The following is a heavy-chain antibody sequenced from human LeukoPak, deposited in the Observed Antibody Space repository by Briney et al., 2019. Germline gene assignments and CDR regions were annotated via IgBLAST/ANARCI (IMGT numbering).Heavy chain of an antibody. Sequence: GGSLRLSGAASGFTFSNCWMHWVRQAPGKGREGVSRIEYDGSKTKYADSVKGRFTISRDNANNTLYLQMNSLRAEDTAVYYCARDTYYYNSSAFYHYYYGMDVWGQGTTVTVSS. CDR2: IEYDGSKT. D-gene: IGHD3-22*01. CDR1: GFTFSNCW. CDR3: ARDTYYYNSSAFYHYYYGMDV. V-gene: IGHV3-74*01. J-gene: IGHJ6*02.